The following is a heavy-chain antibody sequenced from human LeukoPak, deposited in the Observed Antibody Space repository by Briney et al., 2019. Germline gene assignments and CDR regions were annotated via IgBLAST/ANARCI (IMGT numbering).Heavy chain of an antibody. CDR2: INPNSGGT. D-gene: IGHD3-10*01. V-gene: IGHV1-2*06. CDR1: GYTFTGYY. Sequence: ASVKVSCKASGYTFTGYYMHWVRQAPGQGLEWMGRINPNSGGTNYAQKFQGRVTMTRDTSISTAYMELSRLRSDDTAVYYCARDLLFQTGVSFDYWGQGTLVTVSS. J-gene: IGHJ4*02. CDR3: ARDLLFQTGVSFDY.